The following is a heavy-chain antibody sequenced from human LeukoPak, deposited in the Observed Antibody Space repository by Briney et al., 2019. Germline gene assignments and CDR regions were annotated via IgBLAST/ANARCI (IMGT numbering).Heavy chain of an antibody. Sequence: GRSLRLSCAASGFTFSSYGMHWVRQAPGKGLEWVAVISYDGSNKYYADSVKGRFTISRDNSKNTLYLQMNSLRAEDMAVYYCAKDRIAVAGTPYPEYFQHWGQGTLVTVSS. CDR3: AKDRIAVAGTPYPEYFQH. CDR2: ISYDGSNK. V-gene: IGHV3-30*18. J-gene: IGHJ1*01. CDR1: GFTFSSYG. D-gene: IGHD6-19*01.